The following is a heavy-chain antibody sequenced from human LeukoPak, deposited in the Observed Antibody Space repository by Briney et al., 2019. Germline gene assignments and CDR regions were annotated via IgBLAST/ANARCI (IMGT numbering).Heavy chain of an antibody. V-gene: IGHV4-61*02. J-gene: IGHJ4*02. D-gene: IGHD3/OR15-3a*01. CDR3: ARQTGSGLFILP. CDR2: IYTSGST. Sequence: PSETLSLTCTVSGGSISSGSYYWSWIRQPAGKGLGWIGRIYTSGSTKYNPSLKSRVTISVDRSKNQFSLKLSSVTAADTAVYYCARQTGSGLFILPGGQGTLVTVSS. CDR1: GGSISSGSYY.